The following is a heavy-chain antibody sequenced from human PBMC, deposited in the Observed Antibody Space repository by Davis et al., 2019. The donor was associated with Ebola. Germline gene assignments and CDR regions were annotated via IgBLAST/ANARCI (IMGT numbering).Heavy chain of an antibody. D-gene: IGHD5-18*01. CDR1: GFTFSSYG. CDR3: AREMGGDSYDY. J-gene: IGHJ4*02. CDR2: IWYDGGNK. Sequence: GESLKISCAASGFTFSSYGMHWVRQAPGKGLEWVAVIWYDGGNKYYADSVKGRFTISRDNSKNTLYLQMNSLRAEDTAVYYCAREMGGDSYDYWGQGTLVTVSS. V-gene: IGHV3-33*01.